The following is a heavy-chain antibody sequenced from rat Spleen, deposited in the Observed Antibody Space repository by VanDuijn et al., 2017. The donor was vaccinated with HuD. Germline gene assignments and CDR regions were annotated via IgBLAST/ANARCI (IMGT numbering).Heavy chain of an antibody. V-gene: IGHV5-29*01. J-gene: IGHJ4*01. CDR3: TRGGNYALDA. CDR1: GFTFSDYY. CDR2: TSYDGTNT. D-gene: IGHD1-10*01. Sequence: EVQLVESGGGLVQPGRSLKLSCVASGFTFSDYYMAWVRQAPTKGLEWVATTSYDGTNTYYRDSVKGRFTVSRDNAQNTLYLQMNSLRSEDTATYYCTRGGNYALDAWGQGASVTVSS.